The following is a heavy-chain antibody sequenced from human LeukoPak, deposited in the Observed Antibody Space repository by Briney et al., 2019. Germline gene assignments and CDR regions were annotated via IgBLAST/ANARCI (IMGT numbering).Heavy chain of an antibody. J-gene: IGHJ4*02. V-gene: IGHV4-59*01. D-gene: IGHD5-12*01. CDR3: ASTRGYSGYEFDY. Sequence: PSETLSLTCKASGASINSYYWSWIRQPPGKGLEWIGYIYYSGSTNYNPSLKSRVIISVDTSKKRFSLKLSSVTAADTAVYYCASTRGYSGYEFDYWGQGTLVTVSS. CDR1: GASINSYY. CDR2: IYYSGST.